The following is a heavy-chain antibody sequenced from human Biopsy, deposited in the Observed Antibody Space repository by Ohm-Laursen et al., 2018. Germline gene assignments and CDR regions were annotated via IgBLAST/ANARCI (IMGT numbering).Heavy chain of an antibody. Sequence: GASVKVSCKASSYTFTDYNIHWMRQAPGQGLEWLGYINCKTGATNYAQKFQGTVTMTRDTSISTAYLALGSLRSVDTAIYYCARDPLNGHKHFDYWGQGSLVTVSS. V-gene: IGHV1-2*02. CDR1: SYTFTDYN. CDR2: INCKTGAT. J-gene: IGHJ4*02. D-gene: IGHD2-8*01. CDR3: ARDPLNGHKHFDY.